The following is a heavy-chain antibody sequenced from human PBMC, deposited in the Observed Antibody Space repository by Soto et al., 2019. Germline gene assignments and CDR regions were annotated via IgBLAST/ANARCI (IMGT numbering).Heavy chain of an antibody. CDR1: GFTFSSYA. CDR3: VRDEDASSSAYNYYGMDV. CDR2: ISLDGTYE. J-gene: IGHJ6*02. Sequence: LRLSCAASGFTFSSYAFHWVRQAPGKGLEWLAVISLDGTYEYYADSVKGRFTISRDSSRNTLYLQMSNLRAEDTALYYCVRDEDASSSAYNYYGMDVWGRGTTVTVSS. V-gene: IGHV3-30*04. D-gene: IGHD6-6*01.